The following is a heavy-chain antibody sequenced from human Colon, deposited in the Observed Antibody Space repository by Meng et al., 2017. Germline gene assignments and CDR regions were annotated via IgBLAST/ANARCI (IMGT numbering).Heavy chain of an antibody. Sequence: QVQLVQSGPEVKKPGASVTVSCKASGYTLYIHWVRLRPGEGLEWMGRINPRTGDTKSAQSFQGRVTMTRDTSTTTFSMDLRSLTTDDSAIYFCARESADGGSFDLWGQGTLVTVSS. J-gene: IGHJ4*02. V-gene: IGHV1-2*06. CDR2: INPRTGDT. CDR3: ARESADGGSFDL. D-gene: IGHD2-15*01. CDR1: GYTLY.